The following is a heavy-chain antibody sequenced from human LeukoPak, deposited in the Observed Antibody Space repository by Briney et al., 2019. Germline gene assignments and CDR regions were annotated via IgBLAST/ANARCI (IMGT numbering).Heavy chain of an antibody. CDR3: AREGGDTSMVNFDY. Sequence: ASVKVSCKASGYTFTTYYMHRVRQAPGQGLEWVGIINPSGSGTGYAQRFQGRVTMTRDMSTSTVYMELSSLRSEDTAVYYCAREGGDTSMVNFDYWGQGTLVTVSS. J-gene: IGHJ4*02. CDR1: GYTFTTYY. CDR2: INPSGSGT. D-gene: IGHD5-18*01. V-gene: IGHV1-46*01.